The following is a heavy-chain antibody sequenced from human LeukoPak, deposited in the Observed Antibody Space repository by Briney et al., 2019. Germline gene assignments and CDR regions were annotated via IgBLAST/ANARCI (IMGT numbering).Heavy chain of an antibody. J-gene: IGHJ4*02. D-gene: IGHD1/OR15-1a*01. CDR2: ISGSGGST. Sequence: GGSLRLSCADSGFTFSSYAMSWVRQAPGKGLEWVSAISGSGGSTYYADSVKGRFTISRDNSKNTLYLQMNSLRAEDTAVYYCAKVEQRFPYFDYWGQGTLVTVSS. V-gene: IGHV3-23*01. CDR1: GFTFSSYA. CDR3: AKVEQRFPYFDY.